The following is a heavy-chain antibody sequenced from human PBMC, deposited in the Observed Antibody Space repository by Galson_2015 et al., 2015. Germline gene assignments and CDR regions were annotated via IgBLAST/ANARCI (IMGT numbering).Heavy chain of an antibody. D-gene: IGHD6-6*01. CDR3: ARDSRYSSSSQGVDY. J-gene: IGHJ4*02. Sequence: SLRLSCAASGFTFSSYSMNWVRQAPGKGLEWVSYISSSSSTKYYADSVKGRFTISRDNAKNSLYLQMNSLRDEDTAVYYCARDSRYSSSSQGVDYWVQGTLVTVSS. V-gene: IGHV3-48*02. CDR2: ISSSSSTK. CDR1: GFTFSSYS.